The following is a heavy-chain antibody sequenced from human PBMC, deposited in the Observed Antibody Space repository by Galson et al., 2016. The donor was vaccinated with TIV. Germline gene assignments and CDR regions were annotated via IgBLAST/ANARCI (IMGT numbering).Heavy chain of an antibody. V-gene: IGHV3-23*01. CDR3: AKDSFYDSEAFDA. CDR2: IRGNGRET. J-gene: IGHJ3*01. D-gene: IGHD2/OR15-2a*01. Sequence: SLRLSCAASGLIFSDYALSWVRQAPGKGLEWVSGIRGNGRETYYVDSVKGRFTISRDNSKNMLYLQMSSLRAEDTALYYCAKDSFYDSEAFDAWGQGTMVTVS. CDR1: GLIFSDYA.